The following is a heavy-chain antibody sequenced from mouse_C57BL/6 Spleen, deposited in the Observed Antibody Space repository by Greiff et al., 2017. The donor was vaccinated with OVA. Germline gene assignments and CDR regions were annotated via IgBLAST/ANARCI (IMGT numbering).Heavy chain of an antibody. D-gene: IGHD1-1*01. V-gene: IGHV1-77*01. J-gene: IGHJ4*01. CDR3: ARGADYYGSRGDY. Sequence: VKLQQSGAELVKPGASVKISCKASGYTFTDYYINWVKQRPGQGLEWIGKIGPGSGSTYYNEKFKGKATLTADTSSSTAYMQLSSLTSEDSAVYFCARGADYYGSRGDYWGQGTSVTVSS. CDR2: IGPGSGST. CDR1: GYTFTDYY.